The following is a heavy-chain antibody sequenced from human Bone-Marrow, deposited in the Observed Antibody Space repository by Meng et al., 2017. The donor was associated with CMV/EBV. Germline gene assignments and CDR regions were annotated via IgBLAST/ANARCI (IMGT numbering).Heavy chain of an antibody. V-gene: IGHV3-30-3*01. CDR1: FPFSSYP. Sequence: FPFSSYPMHWVSQAAGKGVEWVAVISYDGSNKYYADSVKGRFTISRDYSKNTLYLQMNSLRSEDTAVYYCARDYYGWGSYSSPFDFWGQGALVTVSS. CDR2: ISYDGSNK. J-gene: IGHJ4*02. D-gene: IGHD3-10*01. CDR3: ARDYYGWGSYSSPFDF.